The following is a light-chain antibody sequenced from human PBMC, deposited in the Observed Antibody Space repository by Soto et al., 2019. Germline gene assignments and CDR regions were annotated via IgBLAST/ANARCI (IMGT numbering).Light chain of an antibody. CDR1: QSISSY. CDR3: QQRSNWGLT. J-gene: IGKJ4*01. CDR2: DAS. V-gene: IGKV3-11*01. Sequence: EIVLTQSPATLSLSPGERTTLSCRASQSISSYLAWYQQNPGQAPRLLIYDASKRATGIPARFSGSGSATDFTLTISSLEPEDFAVYYCQQRSNWGLTFGGGTKVEIK.